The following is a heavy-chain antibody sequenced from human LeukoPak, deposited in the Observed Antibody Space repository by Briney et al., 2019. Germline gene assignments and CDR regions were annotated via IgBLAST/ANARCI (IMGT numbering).Heavy chain of an antibody. CDR3: ARGQSGDPAFDI. CDR2: LYNSGNT. D-gene: IGHD4-17*01. Sequence: PSETLSLACTVSGGSFSSSSYYWGWIRQSPGKGLEWIGSLYNSGNTYYNPSLKSRVTVSVDTSKNHFSLKLSSVTAADTAVYYCARGQSGDPAFDIWGQGTLVTVSS. V-gene: IGHV4-39*02. J-gene: IGHJ3*02. CDR1: GGSFSSSSYY.